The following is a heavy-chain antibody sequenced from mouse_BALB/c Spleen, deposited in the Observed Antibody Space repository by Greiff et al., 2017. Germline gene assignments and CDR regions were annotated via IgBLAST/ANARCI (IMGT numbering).Heavy chain of an antibody. Sequence: QVQLQQSGAELVKPGASVKLSCKASGYTFTSYYMYWVKQRPGQGLEWIGEINPSNGGTNFNEKFKSKATLTVDKSSSTAYMQLSSLTSEDSAVYYCTLPAWFAYWGQGTLVTVSA. J-gene: IGHJ3*01. CDR2: INPSNGGT. V-gene: IGHV1S16*01. CDR1: GYTFTSYY. CDR3: TLPAWFAY.